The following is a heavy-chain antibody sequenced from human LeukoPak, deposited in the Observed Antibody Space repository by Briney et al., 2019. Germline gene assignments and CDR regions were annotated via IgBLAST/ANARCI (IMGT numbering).Heavy chain of an antibody. CDR1: GGSISSGDYF. Sequence: SETLSLTCTVSGGSISSGDYFWSWIRQPPGKGLEWIGYIYYSGSTYYNPSLKSRVTISVDTSKNQFSLKLSSVTAADTAVYYCARVGLGSGNLYYFDYWGQGTLVTVSS. CDR2: IYYSGST. V-gene: IGHV4-30-4*08. J-gene: IGHJ4*02. D-gene: IGHD3-10*01. CDR3: ARVGLGSGNLYYFDY.